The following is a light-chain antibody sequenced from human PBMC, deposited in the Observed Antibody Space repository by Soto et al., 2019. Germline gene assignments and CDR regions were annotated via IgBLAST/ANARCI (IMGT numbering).Light chain of an antibody. CDR1: QSVTGR. Sequence: EIVMKQSPAVLSVSTGERATLSCGASQSVTGRLAWYQQKRGQAPRLLIYGTSTRATGIPARFSGGGSGTEFTLTIGSLQSEDFAVYYCQQYDNWLLTFGGGTKVDIK. CDR2: GTS. J-gene: IGKJ4*01. CDR3: QQYDNWLLT. V-gene: IGKV3-15*01.